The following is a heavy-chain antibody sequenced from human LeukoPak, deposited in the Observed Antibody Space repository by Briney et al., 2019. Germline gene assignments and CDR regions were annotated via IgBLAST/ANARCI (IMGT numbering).Heavy chain of an antibody. CDR1: GGTFSSYA. D-gene: IGHD2-2*02. Sequence: GASVKVSCKASGGTFSSYAISWVRQAPGQGLEWMGGIIPIFGTANYAQKFQGRVTLTRDTSTSTVYMELSSLRSEDTAVYYCAGGYCGSISCYTSSYYYYYMDVWGKGTTVTVSS. V-gene: IGHV1-69*05. J-gene: IGHJ6*03. CDR2: IIPIFGTA. CDR3: AGGYCGSISCYTSSYYYYYMDV.